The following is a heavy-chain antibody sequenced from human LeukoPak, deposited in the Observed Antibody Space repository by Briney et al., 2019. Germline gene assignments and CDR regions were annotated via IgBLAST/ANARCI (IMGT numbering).Heavy chain of an antibody. CDR2: ISGSGASK. J-gene: IGHJ4*02. V-gene: IGHV3-23*01. CDR3: AKYLLHGSGSYSWGVFDY. CDR1: GFIFSNYA. Sequence: EGTLRLSCAASGFIFSNYAMSWVRQAPGKGLEWVSDISGSGASKDYADSMKGRFTIARDNSRNFSYLERNSLRAEDTAVYDCAKYLLHGSGSYSWGVFDYWGQGIVVTVSS. D-gene: IGHD3-10*01.